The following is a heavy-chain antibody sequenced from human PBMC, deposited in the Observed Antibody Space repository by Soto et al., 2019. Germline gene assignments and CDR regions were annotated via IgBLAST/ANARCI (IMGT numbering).Heavy chain of an antibody. D-gene: IGHD1-1*01. J-gene: IGHJ4*02. V-gene: IGHV4-59*08. Sequence: PSXTLSLTCTVSGGSISGYPRSCIRQPPGKGLEWLGYIFNGGTTEYNPSLKSRATISVDTSKNQFSLKVRFVAAADTALYYCARNNNNSPNLPFDYWGQGILVTVSS. CDR2: IFNGGTT. CDR1: GGSISGYP. CDR3: ARNNNNSPNLPFDY.